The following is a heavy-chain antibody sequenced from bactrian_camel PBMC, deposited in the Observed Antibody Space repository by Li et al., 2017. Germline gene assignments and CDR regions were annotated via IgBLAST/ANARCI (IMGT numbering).Heavy chain of an antibody. J-gene: IGHJ4*01. CDR1: GFTFSSYD. V-gene: IGHV3S40*01. CDR3: AADSFQALERITSWTY. D-gene: IGHD1*01. Sequence: DVQLVESGGDLVQPGGSLRLSCAASGFTFSSYDMSWVRQAPGKALEWVSTISKGGHNIYYTESVKGRFTISRDNAEKIIYLQIDSLKFEDTAVNYCAADSFQALERITSWTYWGQGTQVTVS. CDR2: ISKGGHNI.